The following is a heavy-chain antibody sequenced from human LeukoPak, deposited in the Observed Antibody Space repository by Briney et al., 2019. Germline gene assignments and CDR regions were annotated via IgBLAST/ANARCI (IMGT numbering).Heavy chain of an antibody. CDR1: GGSINSYY. J-gene: IGHJ4*02. Sequence: PSETLSLTCTVSGGSINSYYWSWIRQSPGKGLEWIGNIYYTESTNYNPSLKSRVTISVDTSKNQFSLKLTSVTAADTAIYYCARLPLDCGDYDGFEYWGQGILVTFST. D-gene: IGHD4-23*01. CDR3: ARLPLDCGDYDGFEY. CDR2: IYYTEST. V-gene: IGHV4-59*08.